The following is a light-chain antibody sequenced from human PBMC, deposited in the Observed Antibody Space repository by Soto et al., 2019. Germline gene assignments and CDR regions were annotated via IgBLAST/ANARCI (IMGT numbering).Light chain of an antibody. V-gene: IGKV1-33*01. CDR1: QDINNY. J-gene: IGKJ4*01. CDR3: QQYNNLPLT. CDR2: DAS. Sequence: DIQMTQSPSSLSASVGDRVTITCQASQDINNYLIWYQQKPGKAPKLLFYDASNLETGVPSRFSGSGSGTDFTFTISSLQPEDISTYYCQQYNNLPLTFGGGTKVEIK.